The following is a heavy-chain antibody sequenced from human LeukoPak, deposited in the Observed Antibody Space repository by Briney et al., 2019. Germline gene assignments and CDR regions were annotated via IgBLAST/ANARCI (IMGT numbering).Heavy chain of an antibody. J-gene: IGHJ4*02. CDR2: FDPEDGET. CDR1: GYTLTELS. CDR3: ASYGFWSGYYGYYFDY. Sequence: ASVKVSCKVSGYTLTELSMHWVRQAPGKGLEWMGGFDPEDGETIYAQKFQGRVTMTEDTSTDTAYMELSSLRSEDTAVYYCASYGFWSGYYGYYFDYWGQGTLVAVSS. D-gene: IGHD3-3*01. V-gene: IGHV1-24*01.